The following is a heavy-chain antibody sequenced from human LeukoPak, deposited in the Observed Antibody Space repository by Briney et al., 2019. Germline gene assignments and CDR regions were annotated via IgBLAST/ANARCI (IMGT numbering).Heavy chain of an antibody. CDR2: ISGNGGST. V-gene: IGHV3-23*01. D-gene: IGHD1-26*01. CDR1: GFTFSSYA. Sequence: GGSLRLSCAASGFTFSSYAMSWVRQAPREGVEWGSAISGNGGSTYYADYVKGRFTISRDTVKNTLYLPINSPTAEDTAVYYCARLLYSGSSYYYYYMDVWGKGTTVTVSS. J-gene: IGHJ6*03. CDR3: ARLLYSGSSYYYYYMDV.